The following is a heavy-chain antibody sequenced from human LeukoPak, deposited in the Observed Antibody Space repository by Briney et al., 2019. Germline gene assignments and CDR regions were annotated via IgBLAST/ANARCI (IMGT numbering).Heavy chain of an antibody. Sequence: SETLSLTCTVSGGSISSYYWSWIRQPAGKGLEWIGRIYTSGSTNYNPSLKSRVTMSVDTSKNQFSLKLSSVTAADTAVYYCARGAYYYGSGSYEGDYWGQGTLVIVSS. D-gene: IGHD3-10*01. CDR3: ARGAYYYGSGSYEGDY. CDR1: GGSISSYY. V-gene: IGHV4-4*07. CDR2: IYTSGST. J-gene: IGHJ4*02.